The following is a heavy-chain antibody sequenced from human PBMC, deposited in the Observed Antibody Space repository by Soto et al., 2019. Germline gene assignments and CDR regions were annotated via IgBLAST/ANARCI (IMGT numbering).Heavy chain of an antibody. V-gene: IGHV3-23*01. D-gene: IGHD2-15*01. Sequence: PGGSLRLSCAASGFTFSSYAMSWVRQAPGKGLEWVSAISGSGGSTYYADSVKGRFTISRDNSKNTLYLQMNSLRAEDTAVYYCAKGPDSVVVSGGSWFDPWGQGTLVTVSS. CDR2: ISGSGGST. CDR1: GFTFSSYA. CDR3: AKGPDSVVVSGGSWFDP. J-gene: IGHJ5*02.